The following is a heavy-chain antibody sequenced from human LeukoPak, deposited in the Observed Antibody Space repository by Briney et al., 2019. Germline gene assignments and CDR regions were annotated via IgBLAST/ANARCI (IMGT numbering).Heavy chain of an antibody. CDR3: ATEGYNRNSDSGWTAFYF. D-gene: IGHD5-24*01. Sequence: ASVTVSCKASGYTFSHLYIHWVRQAPGQGLDWMGRVNPNSGGTDSAQKFQGRIIMTRDSSITTAYVELSRLRSDDTATYYCATEGYNRNSDSGWTAFYFWGQGTMVTVSS. CDR1: GYTFSHLY. V-gene: IGHV1-2*06. CDR2: VNPNSGGT. J-gene: IGHJ3*01.